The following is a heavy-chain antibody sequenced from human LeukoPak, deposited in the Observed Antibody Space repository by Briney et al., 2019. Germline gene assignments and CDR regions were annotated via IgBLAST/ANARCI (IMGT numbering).Heavy chain of an antibody. Sequence: PSETLSLTCTVSGGSISSSSYYWGWIRQPPGKGLEWIGSIYYSGSTYYNPSLKSRVTISVDTSKNQFSLKLSSVTAADTAVYYCARDSTPYSSSSRGGEWGQGTLVTVSS. CDR2: IYYSGST. CDR1: GGSISSSSYY. V-gene: IGHV4-39*07. CDR3: ARDSTPYSSSSRGGE. D-gene: IGHD6-6*01. J-gene: IGHJ4*02.